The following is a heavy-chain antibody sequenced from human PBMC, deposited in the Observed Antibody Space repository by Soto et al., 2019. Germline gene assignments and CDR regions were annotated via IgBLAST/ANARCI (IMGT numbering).Heavy chain of an antibody. CDR3: ARDKVKQLYXXXXXYGMDV. J-gene: IGHJ6*02. CDR1: GFTFSSYT. V-gene: IGHV3-30-3*01. Sequence: LRLSCAASGFTFSSYTMHWVRQTPGKGLEWVAVISFDGGNKYYADSVKGRFTISRDNSKNALLLQMNSLRPEDTAVYYCARDKVKQLYXXXXXYGMDVWGQGTTVTVSS. CDR2: ISFDGGNK. D-gene: IGHD5-18*01.